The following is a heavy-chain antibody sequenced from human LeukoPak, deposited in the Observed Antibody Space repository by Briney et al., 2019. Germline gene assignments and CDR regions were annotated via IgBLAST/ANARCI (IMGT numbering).Heavy chain of an antibody. D-gene: IGHD2-15*01. CDR2: IPGSGSYT. CDR3: ARDPSALLTPYFDY. CDR1: GFIFSDYA. Sequence: GGSLRLSCAASGFIFSDYAMSWVRQAPGKVLEWVAAIPGSGSYTNYADPVKGWLTISRDKSKNTLYVQMGSLRAEDMAVYYCARDPSALLTPYFDYWGQGTLVTVSS. J-gene: IGHJ4*02. V-gene: IGHV3-23*01.